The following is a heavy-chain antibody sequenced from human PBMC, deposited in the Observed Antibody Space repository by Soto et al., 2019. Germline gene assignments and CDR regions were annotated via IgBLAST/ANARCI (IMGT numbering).Heavy chain of an antibody. CDR3: AKGDTYYYDSSGYFGHDAFDI. J-gene: IGHJ3*02. CDR1: GFTFSSYA. V-gene: IGHV3-23*01. CDR2: ISGSGGST. D-gene: IGHD3-22*01. Sequence: PGGSLRLSCAASGFTFSSYAMSWVRQAPGKGLEWVSAISGSGGSTYYADSVKGRFTISRDNSKNTLYLQMNSLRAEDTAVYYCAKGDTYYYDSSGYFGHDAFDIWGQGTMVTVSS.